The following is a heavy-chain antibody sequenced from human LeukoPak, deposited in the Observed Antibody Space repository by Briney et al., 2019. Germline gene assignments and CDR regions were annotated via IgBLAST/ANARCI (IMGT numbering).Heavy chain of an antibody. CDR1: GFTFSSYA. Sequence: GGSLSLSCAASGFTFSSYAMHWVRQAPGKGLEWVAVISYDGSNKYYADSVKGRFTISRDNSKNTLYLQMNSLRAEDTAVYYCAKDGGYSYGYPIDYWGQGTLVTVSS. CDR2: ISYDGSNK. D-gene: IGHD5-18*01. CDR3: AKDGGYSYGYPIDY. V-gene: IGHV3-30-3*01. J-gene: IGHJ4*02.